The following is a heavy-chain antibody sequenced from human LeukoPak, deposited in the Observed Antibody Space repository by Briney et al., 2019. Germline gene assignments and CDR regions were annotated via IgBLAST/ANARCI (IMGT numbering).Heavy chain of an antibody. CDR3: ARRDDFDY. J-gene: IGHJ4*02. V-gene: IGHV3-9*01. CDR1: GFTFDDYA. CDR2: ISWNSGSI. Sequence: PGGSLRLSCAASGFTFDDYAMHGARQAPGKGLEWVSGISWNSGSIGYADSVKGRFTISRDNAKNSLYLQMNSLRAEDTALYYCARRDDFDYWGQGTLVTVSS.